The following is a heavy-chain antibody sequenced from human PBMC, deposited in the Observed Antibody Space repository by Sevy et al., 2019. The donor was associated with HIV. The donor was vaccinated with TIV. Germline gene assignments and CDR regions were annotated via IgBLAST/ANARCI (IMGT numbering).Heavy chain of an antibody. CDR1: GLTFSSCG. D-gene: IGHD5-12*01. J-gene: IGHJ6*02. CDR2: ISYDGINK. V-gene: IGHV3-30*18. CDR3: AKDRGVATGSFYYYGMDV. Sequence: GGSLRLSCEASGLTFSSCGMHWVRQAPGKGLEWVAVISYDGINKDYVDSVKGRFTISRDNSENTLYLQMNSLRAEDTAVYFCAKDRGVATGSFYYYGMDVWGQGTTVIVSS.